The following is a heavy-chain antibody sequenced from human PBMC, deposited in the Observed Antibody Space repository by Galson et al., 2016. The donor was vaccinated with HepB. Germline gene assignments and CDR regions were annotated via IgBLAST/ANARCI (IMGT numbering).Heavy chain of an antibody. D-gene: IGHD3-22*01. Sequence: SLRLSCAASGFTFSSYAMHWVRQAPGKGLEWVAVISYDGNNKYYADSVKGRFTISRDNSKNTLYLYMNNLTAADTAVYYCSRASSGYPTMRPIDYWGQGTLVTVSS. V-gene: IGHV3-30*04. J-gene: IGHJ4*02. CDR2: ISYDGNNK. CDR3: SRASSGYPTMRPIDY. CDR1: GFTFSSYA.